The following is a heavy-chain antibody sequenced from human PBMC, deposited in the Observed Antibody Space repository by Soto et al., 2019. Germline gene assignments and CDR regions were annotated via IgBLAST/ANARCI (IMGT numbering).Heavy chain of an antibody. CDR3: ARGPITMIGYYFDY. V-gene: IGHV1-3*05. D-gene: IGHD3-10*02. CDR2: INAGNGNT. CDR1: GYTFTTYA. J-gene: IGHJ4*02. Sequence: QVQLVQSGAEEKKPGASVKVSCKASGYTFTTYAMHWVRQAPGQRLEWMGWINAGNGNTKYSQKFQGRVTITRDTSASTAYIELSSLRSEDTAVYYCARGPITMIGYYFDYWGQGTLVTVSS.